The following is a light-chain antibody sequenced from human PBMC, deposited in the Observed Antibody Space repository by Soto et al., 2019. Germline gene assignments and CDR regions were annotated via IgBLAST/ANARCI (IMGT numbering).Light chain of an antibody. Sequence: QLVLTQPPSASGTPGQRVTISCSGSSSNIGSNYVYWYQQLPGTAPKLLIYRNNQRPSGVPDRFSGSKPGTSASLAISGLRSEDEADYYCCSSVTGSPFDVLFGGGTKLTVL. V-gene: IGLV1-47*01. CDR3: CSSVTGSPFDVL. CDR2: RNN. CDR1: SSNIGSNY. J-gene: IGLJ3*02.